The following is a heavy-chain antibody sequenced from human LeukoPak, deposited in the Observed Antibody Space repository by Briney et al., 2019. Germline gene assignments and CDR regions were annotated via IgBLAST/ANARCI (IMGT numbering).Heavy chain of an antibody. D-gene: IGHD3-22*01. J-gene: IGHJ4*02. CDR3: ARRYYYDSSGYYYYPYFDY. Sequence: ASVKVSCKASGYTFTSYGISWVRQAPGQGLEWMGWISAYNGNTNYAQKLQGRVTMTTDTSTSTAYMELRSLRSDDTDVYYCARRYYYDSSGYYYYPYFDYWGQGTLVTVSS. V-gene: IGHV1-18*01. CDR1: GYTFTSYG. CDR2: ISAYNGNT.